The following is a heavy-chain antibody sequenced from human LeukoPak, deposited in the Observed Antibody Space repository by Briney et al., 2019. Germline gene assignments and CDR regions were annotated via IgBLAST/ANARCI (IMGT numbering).Heavy chain of an antibody. Sequence: GGSLRLSCAASGFTFSSYWMSWVRQAPGKGLEWVANIKQDGSEKYYVDSVKGRCTISRDNAKNSLYLQMNSLRAEDTAVYYCARVGRGGYYDSRRFDYWGQGTLVTVSS. V-gene: IGHV3-7*01. CDR2: IKQDGSEK. D-gene: IGHD3-22*01. J-gene: IGHJ4*02. CDR3: ARVGRGGYYDSRRFDY. CDR1: GFTFSSYW.